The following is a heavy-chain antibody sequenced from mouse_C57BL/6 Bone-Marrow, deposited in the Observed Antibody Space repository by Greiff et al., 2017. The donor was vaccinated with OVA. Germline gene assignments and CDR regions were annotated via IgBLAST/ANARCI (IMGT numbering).Heavy chain of an antibody. V-gene: IGHV1-81*01. CDR2: IYPRSGDT. Sequence: QVQLKQSGAELARPGASVKLSCKASGYTFTSYGMSWVKQRPGQGLEWIGEIYPRSGDTYYNAKFKGKATLTADKSSSTAYMELRSLTSEDSAVYFCARGDGNDKYYFDYWGQGTTLTVSS. J-gene: IGHJ2*01. D-gene: IGHD2-2*01. CDR1: GYTFTSYG. CDR3: ARGDGNDKYYFDY.